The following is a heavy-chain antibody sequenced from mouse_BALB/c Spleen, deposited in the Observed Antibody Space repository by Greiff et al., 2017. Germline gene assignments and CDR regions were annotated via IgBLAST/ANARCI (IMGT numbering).Heavy chain of an antibody. CDR2: ILPGSGST. CDR1: GYTFSSYW. J-gene: IGHJ2*01. Sequence: VQLVESGAELMKPGASVKISCKATGYTFSSYWIEWVKQRPGHGLEWIGEILPGSGSTNYNEKFKGKATFTADTSSNTAYMQLSSLTSEDSAVYCCVYYGSSDYWGQGTTLTVSS. D-gene: IGHD1-1*01. V-gene: IGHV1-9*01. CDR3: VYYGSSDY.